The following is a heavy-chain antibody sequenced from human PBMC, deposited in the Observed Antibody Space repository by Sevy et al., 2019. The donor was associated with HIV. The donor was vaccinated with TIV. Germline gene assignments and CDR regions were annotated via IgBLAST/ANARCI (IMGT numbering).Heavy chain of an antibody. Sequence: ASVKVSCKASGYTFTGYYMHWVRQAAGQGLEWMGWINPNSGGTNYAQKFQGRVTMTRDTSISTAYMELSRLRSDDTAVYYCASEYYDYVWGSYRIFDYWGQGTLVTVSS. D-gene: IGHD3-16*01. J-gene: IGHJ4*02. CDR2: INPNSGGT. CDR1: GYTFTGYY. CDR3: ASEYYDYVWGSYRIFDY. V-gene: IGHV1-2*02.